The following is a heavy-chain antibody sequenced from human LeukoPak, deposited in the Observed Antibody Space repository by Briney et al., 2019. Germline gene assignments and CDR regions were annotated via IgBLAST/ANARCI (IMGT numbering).Heavy chain of an antibody. CDR1: GYTFTAYY. J-gene: IGHJ3*02. D-gene: IGHD3-22*01. V-gene: IGHV1-2*02. CDR3: ARDADSSGYYPDAFDI. Sequence: ASLKVSSTASGYTFTAYYMHWVRQAPGQGLEWMGWINPNSGGTNYAQKFQGRGTMTRDTSISTAYMELSRRRSDDTAVYYCARDADSSGYYPDAFDIWGQGTMVTVSS. CDR2: INPNSGGT.